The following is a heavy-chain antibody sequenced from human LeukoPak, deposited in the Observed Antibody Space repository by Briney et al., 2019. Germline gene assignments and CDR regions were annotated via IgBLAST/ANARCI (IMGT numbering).Heavy chain of an antibody. V-gene: IGHV5-51*01. D-gene: IGHD1-26*01. J-gene: IGHJ3*02. CDR3: ARSYSGSPDAFDI. CDR1: GYTFTYYL. CDR2: IYPREFNT. Sequence: GASLKTSSAGCGYTFTYYLNGLVRPIPGKGLGWVGIIYPREFNTRYSPSCHRQVTISDDKCISTAFLQWSSLKASDTAMYYCARSYSGSPDAFDIWGQETMVTVST.